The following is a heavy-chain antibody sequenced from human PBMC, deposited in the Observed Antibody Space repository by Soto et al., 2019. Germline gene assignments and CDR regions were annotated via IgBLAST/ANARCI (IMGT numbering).Heavy chain of an antibody. V-gene: IGHV3-7*03. D-gene: IGHD4-17*01. CDR1: GFTFSNYW. Sequence: PGGSLRLSCVASGFTFSNYWMTWVRQAPGKGLEWVANIKQDGSEKLYVGSVKGRFTVSGDNAENSLHLDMNSLRAEDTAVYYCARRMTAVTIIDYWGQGTLVTVSS. CDR3: ARRMTAVTIIDY. J-gene: IGHJ4*02. CDR2: IKQDGSEK.